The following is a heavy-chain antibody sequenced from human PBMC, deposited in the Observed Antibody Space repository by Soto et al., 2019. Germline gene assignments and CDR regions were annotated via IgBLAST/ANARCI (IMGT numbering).Heavy chain of an antibody. CDR1: GFTFSSYA. D-gene: IGHD3-10*01. V-gene: IGHV3-23*01. J-gene: IGHJ4*02. CDR3: AKLRDYGSGSPDS. Sequence: EVQVLESGGDFVQPGGSLRLPCAASGFTFSSYAMTWVRQAPGKGLEWVSAISGSGGNTYYADTVKGRFTIDKENSKKTLHLQRTSKRVEDTAVYYCAKLRDYGSGSPDSWGQGTLVTVYS. CDR2: ISGSGGNT.